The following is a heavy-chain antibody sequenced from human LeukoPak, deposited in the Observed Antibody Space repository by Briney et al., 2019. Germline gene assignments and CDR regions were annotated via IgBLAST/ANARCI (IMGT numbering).Heavy chain of an antibody. D-gene: IGHD2-2*01. Sequence: GGSLRLSCAASGFTFSSYSMNWVRQAPGKGLEWVSYISSSSSTIYYADSVKGRFTISRDNSKNTLYLQMNSLRAEDTAVYYCAKASNPPLATFPTLDYWGQGTLVTVSS. CDR2: ISSSSSTI. J-gene: IGHJ4*02. CDR1: GFTFSSYS. CDR3: AKASNPPLATFPTLDY. V-gene: IGHV3-48*01.